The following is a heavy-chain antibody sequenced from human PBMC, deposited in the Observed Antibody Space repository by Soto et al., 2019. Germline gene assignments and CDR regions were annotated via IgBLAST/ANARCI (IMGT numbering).Heavy chain of an antibody. CDR3: ARGGTPIEY. D-gene: IGHD1-26*01. CDR1: GYTFTKPG. CDR2: ISAYNGNT. Sequence: ASVKVSCTASGYTFTKPGISWVRQAPGQGLEWMGWISAYNGNTNYAQKYQGRFTMTTGTSSSTAYMEVRTPRVADPGVDCCARGGTPIEYWGQVSLVTVSS. V-gene: IGHV1-18*01. J-gene: IGHJ4*02.